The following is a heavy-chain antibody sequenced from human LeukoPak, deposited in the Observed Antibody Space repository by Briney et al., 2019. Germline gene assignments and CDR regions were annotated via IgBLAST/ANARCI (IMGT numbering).Heavy chain of an antibody. D-gene: IGHD6-13*01. V-gene: IGHV3-21*01. J-gene: IGHJ4*02. CDR2: ISSSSSYI. CDR1: GFTLSSYS. CDR3: ARVIAAAGTLDY. Sequence: GGSLRLSRAASGFTLSSYSMNWVRQAPGKGLEWVSSISSSSSYIYYADSVKGRFTISRDNAKNSLYLQMNSLRAEDTAVYYCARVIAAAGTLDYWGQGTLVTVSS.